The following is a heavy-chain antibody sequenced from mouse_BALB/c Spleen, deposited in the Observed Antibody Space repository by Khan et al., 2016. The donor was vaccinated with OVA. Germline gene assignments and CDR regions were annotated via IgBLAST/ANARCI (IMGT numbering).Heavy chain of an antibody. D-gene: IGHD2-3*01. CDR3: ARPSYDPRDFEV. Sequence: VQLQQSGAELVKPGASVKLSCTASGFNIKDTYLHWVKQRPERGLEWIGRIAPANGNTQYDPKFQGKATINSDTSSNTSYLQLNSLTSEDTAVYYCARPSYDPRDFEVWGAGTTVTVSS. CDR1: GFNIKDTY. V-gene: IGHV14-3*02. CDR2: IAPANGNT. J-gene: IGHJ1*01.